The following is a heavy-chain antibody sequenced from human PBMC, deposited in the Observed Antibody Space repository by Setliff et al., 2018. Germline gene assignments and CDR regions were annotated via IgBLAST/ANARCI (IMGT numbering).Heavy chain of an antibody. CDR3: VKNPLTMPRGFFEY. CDR1: GGSISSHY. D-gene: IGHD3-3*01. CDR2: IDISGTT. Sequence: SETLSLTCTVSGGSISSHYWNWIRQPAGEGLEWIGRIDISGTTNYNPSLKSRVTMSLDSSKNQFSLNLNSVTAAGTAVYYCVKNPLTMPRGFFEYWGRGTLVTVSS. J-gene: IGHJ4*02. V-gene: IGHV4-4*07.